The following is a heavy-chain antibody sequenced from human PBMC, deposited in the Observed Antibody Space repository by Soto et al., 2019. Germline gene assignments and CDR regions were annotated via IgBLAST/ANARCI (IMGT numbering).Heavy chain of an antibody. CDR3: VRDIAYDFWSGYYPDPYYYYFMDV. CDR2: ISSSSSYI. D-gene: IGHD3-3*01. J-gene: IGHJ6*03. Sequence: GGSLRLSCAASGFTFSSYSMNWVRQAPGKGLEWVSSISSSSSYIYYADSVKGRFTISRDNAKNSLYLQMNSLRAEDTAVYYCVRDIAYDFWSGYYPDPYYYYFMDVWGKGTTVTGSS. V-gene: IGHV3-21*01. CDR1: GFTFSSYS.